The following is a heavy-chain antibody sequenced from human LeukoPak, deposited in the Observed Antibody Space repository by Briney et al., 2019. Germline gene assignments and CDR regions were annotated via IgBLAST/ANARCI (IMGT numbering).Heavy chain of an antibody. J-gene: IGHJ4*02. D-gene: IGHD2-15*01. CDR3: ARSYCSGGSCFYFDY. V-gene: IGHV4-34*01. CDR1: GGSFSGYY. CDR2: INHSGST. Sequence: SETLSLTCAVYGGSFSGYYWSWIRQPPGKGLEWIGEINHSGSTNYNPSLKSRVTISVDTSKNQFSLKLSSVTAADTAVYYCARSYCSGGSCFYFDYWGQGTLVTVSS.